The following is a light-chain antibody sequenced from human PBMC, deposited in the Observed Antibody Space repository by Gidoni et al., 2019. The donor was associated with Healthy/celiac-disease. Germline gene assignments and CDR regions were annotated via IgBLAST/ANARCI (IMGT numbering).Light chain of an antibody. V-gene: IGKV1-39*01. Sequence: DIQMTQSPSFLSASVGDRVTITCRASQSIISYLNWYQQKPGKAPKLLIYAASSMQSGVPSRCSGSGSGTDFTLTISSLQPEDFATYYCQQSYSTPPWTFGQGTKVEIK. CDR3: QQSYSTPPWT. CDR1: QSIISY. J-gene: IGKJ1*01. CDR2: AAS.